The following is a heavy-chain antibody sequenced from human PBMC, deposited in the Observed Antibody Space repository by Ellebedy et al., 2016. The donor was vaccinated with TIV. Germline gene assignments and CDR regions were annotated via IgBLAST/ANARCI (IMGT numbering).Heavy chain of an antibody. CDR3: ARDRGSGRMFES. D-gene: IGHD3-10*01. CDR2: IIPIFGTA. CDR1: GGTFSSYA. V-gene: IGHV1-69*13. J-gene: IGHJ5*01. Sequence: SVKVSCXASGGTFSSYAISWVRQAPGQGLEWMGGIIPIFGTANYAQKFQGRVTITADESTSTAYMELSSLRSEDTAVYYCARDRGSGRMFESWGQGTLVTVSS.